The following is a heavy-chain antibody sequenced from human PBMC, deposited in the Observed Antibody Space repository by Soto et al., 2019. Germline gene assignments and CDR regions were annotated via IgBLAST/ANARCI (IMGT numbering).Heavy chain of an antibody. CDR1: GGSISSYY. CDR2: IYYSGST. Sequence: SETLSLTCTVSGGSISSYYWSWIRQPPGKGLEWIGYIYYSGSTNYNPSLKSRVTISVGTSKNQLSLKLSSVTAADTAVYYCARRYGYYFDYWGQGTLVTVSS. V-gene: IGHV4-59*08. CDR3: ARRYGYYFDY. D-gene: IGHD4-17*01. J-gene: IGHJ4*02.